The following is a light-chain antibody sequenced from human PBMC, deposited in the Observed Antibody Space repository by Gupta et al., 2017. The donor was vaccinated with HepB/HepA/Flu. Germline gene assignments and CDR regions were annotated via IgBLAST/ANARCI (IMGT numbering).Light chain of an antibody. J-gene: IGKJ2*01. CDR1: QSINYY. CDR2: DAS. Sequence: EIVLTQSPATLSLSPGERATLSCRASQSINYYLAWYQQKPGQAPRLVIYDASRRATGIPARFSGSGYGTDFTLTISSLESEDFATYYCQQHSKWPPYIFGQGTKLQIK. CDR3: QQHSKWPPYI. V-gene: IGKV3-11*01.